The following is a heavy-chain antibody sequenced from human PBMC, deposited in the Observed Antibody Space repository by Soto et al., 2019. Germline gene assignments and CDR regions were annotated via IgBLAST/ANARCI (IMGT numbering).Heavy chain of an antibody. CDR3: AKDVQQWPLSLWSMDV. Sequence: GGSLRLSCAASGFTFSSYGMHWFRQAPGKGLGWVGVSSYDGSNKYFVDAGKGRFTSSRDNSKITLDLQMNSLRAEDTAVYYCAKDVQQWPLSLWSMDVWGQGTTVTVS. D-gene: IGHD1-1*01. J-gene: IGHJ6*02. CDR2: SSYDGSNK. CDR1: GFTFSSYG. V-gene: IGHV3-30*18.